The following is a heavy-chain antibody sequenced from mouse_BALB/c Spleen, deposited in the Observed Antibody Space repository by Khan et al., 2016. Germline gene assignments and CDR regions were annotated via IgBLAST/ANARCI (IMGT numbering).Heavy chain of an antibody. CDR2: IDPEHGNT. D-gene: IGHD1-1*01. V-gene: IGHV14-1*02. J-gene: IGHJ2*01. CDR3: ALYYYGSSEYYFDY. CDR1: GFNIKDYY. Sequence: VQLQQSGAELVRPGALVKLSCKASGFNIKDYYMHWVKQRPEQSLEWIGWIDPEHGNTIYDPKFQGKASITADTSSNTAYLQLSSLTSEDTAVSYCALYYYGSSEYYFDYWGQGTTLTVSS.